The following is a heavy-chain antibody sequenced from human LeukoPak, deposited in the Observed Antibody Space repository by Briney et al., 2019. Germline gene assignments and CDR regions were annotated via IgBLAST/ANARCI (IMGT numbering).Heavy chain of an antibody. CDR1: GGSFSGYY. CDR2: INHSGST. D-gene: IGHD4-17*01. CDR3: ARGRALTTVTTLYAFDI. Sequence: SETLSLTCAVYGGSFSGYYWSWIRQPPGKGLEWIGEINHSGSTNYNPSLKSRVTISVDTSKNQFSLKLSSVTAADTAVYYCARGRALTTVTTLYAFDIWGQGTMVTVSS. J-gene: IGHJ3*02. V-gene: IGHV4-34*01.